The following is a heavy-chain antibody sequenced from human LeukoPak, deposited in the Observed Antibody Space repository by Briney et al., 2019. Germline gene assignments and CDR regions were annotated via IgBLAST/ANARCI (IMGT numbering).Heavy chain of an antibody. CDR1: RGTFSSYA. CDR3: ASTRSSGYYLFDY. J-gene: IGHJ4*02. D-gene: IGHD3-22*01. CDR2: IIPIFGTA. Sequence: SVKVSCKASRGTFSSYAISWVRQAPGQGLEWMGRIIPIFGTANYAQKFQGRVTITTDESTSTAYMELSSLRSEDTAVYYCASTRSSGYYLFDYWGQGTLVTVSS. V-gene: IGHV1-69*05.